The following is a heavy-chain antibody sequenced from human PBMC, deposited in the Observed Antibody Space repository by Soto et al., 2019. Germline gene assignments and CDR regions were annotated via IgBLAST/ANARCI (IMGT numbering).Heavy chain of an antibody. D-gene: IGHD2-21*02. V-gene: IGHV1-46*01. Sequence: ASVKVSCKASGYTFTSYYMHWVRQAPGQGLEWMGIINPSGGSTSYAQKFQGRVTMTRDTSTGTVYMELSSLRSEDTAVYYCARGYCGGDCYSGIGLLDYWGQGTLVTVSS. CDR1: GYTFTSYY. CDR2: INPSGGST. J-gene: IGHJ4*02. CDR3: ARGYCGGDCYSGIGLLDY.